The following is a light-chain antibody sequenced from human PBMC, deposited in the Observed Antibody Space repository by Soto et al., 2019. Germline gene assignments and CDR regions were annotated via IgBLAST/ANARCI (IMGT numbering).Light chain of an antibody. CDR3: QQANTFQFT. V-gene: IGKV1-12*01. Sequence: DIQMTQSPSSVSASIGDRVTITCRASQHISTWLVWYQQKAGKAPQLLIYAASSLQSGVPSRFSGRGSGTDFTLTISSLQPDDSATYYCQQANTFQFTFGQGPRLEI. J-gene: IGKJ2*01. CDR2: AAS. CDR1: QHISTW.